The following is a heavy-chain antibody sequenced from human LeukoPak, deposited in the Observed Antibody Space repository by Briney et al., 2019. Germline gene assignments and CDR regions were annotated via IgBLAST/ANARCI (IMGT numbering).Heavy chain of an antibody. D-gene: IGHD3-3*02. CDR1: GGSISGYY. CDR2: IYYSGST. CDR3: ARGGGIRSAFDI. J-gene: IGHJ3*02. Sequence: SETLSLTCTVSGGSISGYYWSWIRQPPGKGLEWIGYIYYSGSTNYNPSLKSRVTISVDTSKNQFSLKLSSVTAADTAVYYCARGGGIRSAFDIWGQGTMVTVSS. V-gene: IGHV4-59*01.